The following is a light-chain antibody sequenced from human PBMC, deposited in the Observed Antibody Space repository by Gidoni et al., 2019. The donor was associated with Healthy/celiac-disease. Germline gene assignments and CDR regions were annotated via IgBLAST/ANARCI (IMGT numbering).Light chain of an antibody. Sequence: QSVLTQPPSVSGAPGQRVTIPCTGSSSNIGAGYDVHWYQQLPGTAPNLLIYGNSNRPSGVPDRFSGSKSGTSASLAIPGLQAEDEADYYCQSYDSSLSGVVFGGGTKLTVL. V-gene: IGLV1-40*01. CDR1: SSNIGAGYD. J-gene: IGLJ2*01. CDR2: GNS. CDR3: QSYDSSLSGVV.